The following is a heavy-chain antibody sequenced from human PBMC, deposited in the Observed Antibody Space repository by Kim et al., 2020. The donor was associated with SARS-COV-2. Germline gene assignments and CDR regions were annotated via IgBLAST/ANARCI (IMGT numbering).Heavy chain of an antibody. D-gene: IGHD2-8*01. J-gene: IGHJ5*02. CDR1: GYTFRSYA. CDR3: ARGWVLYNWFDP. Sequence: ASVKVSCKASGYTFRSYAMHWVRQAPGQRLEWMGWINPGNDNTKYSQNFQDRVTITRDTSANTAYMELSSLRSEDTAVYYCARGWVLYNWFDPWGQGTLITVSS. V-gene: IGHV1-3*01. CDR2: INPGNDNT.